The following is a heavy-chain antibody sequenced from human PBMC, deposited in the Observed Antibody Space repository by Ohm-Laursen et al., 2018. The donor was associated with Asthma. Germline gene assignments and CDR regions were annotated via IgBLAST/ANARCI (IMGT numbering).Heavy chain of an antibody. D-gene: IGHD6-13*01. CDR1: GGSIGSDDYY. CDR2: IYHSVST. CDR3: ATLIAAADNFDY. J-gene: IGHJ4*02. V-gene: IGHV4-30-4*01. Sequence: TLSLTCTVSGGSIGSDDYYWSWIRQPPGEGLEWIGYIYHSVSTYYSPSLKSRVAISGDTSKNQFSLKLSSVTAADTAVYYCATLIAAADNFDYWGQGTLVTVSS.